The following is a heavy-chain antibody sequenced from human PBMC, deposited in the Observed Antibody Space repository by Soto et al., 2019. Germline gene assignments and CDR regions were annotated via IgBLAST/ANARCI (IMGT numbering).Heavy chain of an antibody. CDR3: VRGGPGAVAGTPHH. D-gene: IGHD6-19*01. Sequence: EVQLVESGGGLVQPGESLRLSCEVSGINITGHYMGWARQAPGKGLEWISIFYDSRSTYYAASVKGRFTISSGTPKNALHLQMNSLKVDDTARYYCVRGGPGAVAGTPHHWGQGTPVTVSS. J-gene: IGHJ1*01. CDR1: GINITGHY. CDR2: FYDSRST. V-gene: IGHV3-53*01.